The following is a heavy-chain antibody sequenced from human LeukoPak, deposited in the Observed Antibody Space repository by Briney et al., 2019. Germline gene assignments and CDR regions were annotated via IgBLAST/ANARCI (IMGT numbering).Heavy chain of an antibody. CDR3: ARALSDDFWSFYQDY. V-gene: IGHV1-18*01. CDR2: ISAYNGNT. Sequence: ASVKVSCKASGYIFWSYGISWVRQAPGQGLEWMGWISAYNGNTNYAQKVQGRVTLTTDTSTATAYMEMRGLISDDTAVYYCARALSDDFWSFYQDYWGQGTLLIVSP. CDR1: GYIFWSYG. D-gene: IGHD3-3*01. J-gene: IGHJ4*02.